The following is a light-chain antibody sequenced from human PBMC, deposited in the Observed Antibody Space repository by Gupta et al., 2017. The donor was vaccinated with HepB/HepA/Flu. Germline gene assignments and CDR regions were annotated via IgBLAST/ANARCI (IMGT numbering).Light chain of an antibody. CDR2: DVS. CDR3: CSYAGSYTLV. V-gene: IGLV2-11*01. Sequence: QSALTQPRSVSVSPGQSATISCPGTSSDVGGYNYVSWYQQHPGKAPKLMIYDVSKRPSGVPDRFSGSKSGNTASLTISGLQAEDEADYYCCSYAGSYTLVFGTGTKVTAL. J-gene: IGLJ1*01. CDR1: SSDVGGYNY.